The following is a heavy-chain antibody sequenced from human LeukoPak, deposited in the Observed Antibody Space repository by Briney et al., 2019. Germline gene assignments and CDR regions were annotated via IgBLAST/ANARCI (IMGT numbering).Heavy chain of an antibody. J-gene: IGHJ6*02. CDR2: MNPNSGNT. CDR1: GYTFTGYY. CDR3: ARATRGDFWSGYSSYYYYGMDV. Sequence: VASVKVSCKASGYTFTGYYMHWVRQAPGQGLEWMGWMNPNSGNTGYAQKFQGRVTMTRNTSISTAYMELSSLRSEDTAVYYCARATRGDFWSGYSSYYYYGMDVWGQGTTVTVSS. V-gene: IGHV1-8*02. D-gene: IGHD3-3*01.